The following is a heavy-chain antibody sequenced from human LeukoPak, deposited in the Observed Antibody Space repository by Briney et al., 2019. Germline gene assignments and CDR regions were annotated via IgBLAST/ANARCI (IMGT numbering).Heavy chain of an antibody. CDR1: GYTSTSYG. D-gene: IGHD2-2*01. V-gene: IGHV1-18*01. CDR3: ARDGFCSSTSCYRTIFDY. J-gene: IGHJ4*02. CDR2: ISAYNGNT. Sequence: VASVKVSCKASGYTSTSYGISWVRQAPGQGLEWMGWISAYNGNTNYAQKLQGRVTMTTDTSTSTAYMELRSLRSDDTAVYYCARDGFCSSTSCYRTIFDYWGQGTLVTVSS.